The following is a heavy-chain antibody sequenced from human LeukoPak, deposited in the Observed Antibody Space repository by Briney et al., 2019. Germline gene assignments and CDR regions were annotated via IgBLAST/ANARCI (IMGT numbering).Heavy chain of an antibody. V-gene: IGHV1-2*02. CDR2: INPNSGGT. CDR1: GYTFTGYY. D-gene: IGHD3-10*01. Sequence: ASVKVSCKASGYTFTGYYMHWVRQAPGQGLEWMGWINPNSGGTSYAQKFQGRVTMTRDMSTSTVYMELSSLRSEDTAVYYCARSSPGIWFDPWGQGTLVIVSS. J-gene: IGHJ5*02. CDR3: ARSSPGIWFDP.